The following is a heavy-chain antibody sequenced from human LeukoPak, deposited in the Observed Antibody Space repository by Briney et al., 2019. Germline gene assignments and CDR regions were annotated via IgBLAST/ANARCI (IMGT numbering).Heavy chain of an antibody. V-gene: IGHV1-69*13. CDR2: IIPIFGTA. D-gene: IGHD4-17*01. CDR3: ARDPYGEIFDY. CDR1: GGTFSSYA. Sequence: ASVKVSCKASGGTFSSYAISWVRQAPGQGLEWMGGIIPIFGTANYAQKFQGRVTITADESTSTAYMELRSLRSDDTAVYYCARDPYGEIFDYWGQGTLVTVSS. J-gene: IGHJ4*02.